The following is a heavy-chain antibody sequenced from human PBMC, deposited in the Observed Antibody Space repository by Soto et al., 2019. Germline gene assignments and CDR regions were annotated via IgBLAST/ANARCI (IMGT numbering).Heavy chain of an antibody. V-gene: IGHV1-8*01. CDR1: GYTFTSYD. Sequence: ASVKVSCKASGYTFTSYDINWVRQATGQGLEWMGWMSPNSGSTSYAQKFQGRVTMTRDTSTSTVYMELSSLRSEDTAVYYCARVRRSSGYYYGYWGQGTPVTVSS. CDR3: ARVRRSSGYYYGY. J-gene: IGHJ4*02. D-gene: IGHD3-22*01. CDR2: MSPNSGST.